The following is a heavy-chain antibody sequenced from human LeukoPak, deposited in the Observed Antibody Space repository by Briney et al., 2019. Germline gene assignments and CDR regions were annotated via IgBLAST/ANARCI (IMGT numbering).Heavy chain of an antibody. CDR1: GFTFSSFS. CDR3: AREYYGGYVDY. CDR2: ISSNGGST. Sequence: GGSLRLSCAASGFTFSSFSMHWVRQAPGKGLESVSAISSNGGSTYYANSVKGRFTISRDNSKNTLYLQMGSLRAEDMAVYYCAREYYGGYVDYWGQGSLVTVSS. J-gene: IGHJ4*02. D-gene: IGHD3-10*01. V-gene: IGHV3-64*01.